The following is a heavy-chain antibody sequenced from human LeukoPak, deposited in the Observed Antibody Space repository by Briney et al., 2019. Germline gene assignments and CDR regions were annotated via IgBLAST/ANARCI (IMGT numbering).Heavy chain of an antibody. Sequence: PSETLSLTCAVYGGSFSGYYWSWIRQPPGKGLEWIGEINHSGSTNYNPSLKSRVTISVDTSKNQFSLKLSSVTAADTAVYYCARLRWFGDFDYWGQGTLVTVSS. J-gene: IGHJ4*02. D-gene: IGHD3-10*01. CDR2: INHSGST. CDR3: ARLRWFGDFDY. V-gene: IGHV4-34*01. CDR1: GGSFSGYY.